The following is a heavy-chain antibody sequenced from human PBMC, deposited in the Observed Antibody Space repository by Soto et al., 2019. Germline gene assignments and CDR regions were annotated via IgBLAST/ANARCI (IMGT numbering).Heavy chain of an antibody. D-gene: IGHD4-4*01. J-gene: IGHJ4*02. CDR3: ARAYSNYFDY. Sequence: SETLSLTCTVSGGSISSHYWSWIRQPPGKGLEWIGYIYYSGSTNYNPSLKSRVTISVDTSKNQFSLKLSSVTAADTAVYYCARAYSNYFDYWGQGTLVTVSS. V-gene: IGHV4-59*11. CDR2: IYYSGST. CDR1: GGSISSHY.